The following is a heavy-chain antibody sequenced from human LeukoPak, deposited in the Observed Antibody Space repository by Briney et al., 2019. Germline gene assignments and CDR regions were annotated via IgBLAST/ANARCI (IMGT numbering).Heavy chain of an antibody. CDR2: INHSGST. V-gene: IGHV4-34*01. Sequence: PSETLSLTCAVYGGSFSGYYWSWIRQPPGKGLEWIGEINHSGSTNYNPSLMSRVTISVDTSKNQFSLKLSSVTAADTAVYYCARGRRAHGGMDVWGQGTTVTVSS. CDR3: ARGRRAHGGMDV. J-gene: IGHJ6*02. CDR1: GGSFSGYY.